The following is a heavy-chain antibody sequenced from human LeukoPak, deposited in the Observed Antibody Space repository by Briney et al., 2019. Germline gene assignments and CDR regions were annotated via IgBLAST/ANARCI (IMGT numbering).Heavy chain of an antibody. V-gene: IGHV1-2*02. D-gene: IGHD3-10*01. J-gene: IGHJ6*02. Sequence: ASMKVSCKTSGYTFTGYLMHWVRLAPGQGPEWVGWINPRNGDTNLAQKFQGRVTMTRDTSINTVYMDLSRLTSDDSAVYYCARDKYYYGSGKYGGYYGMDVWVQGTTVSVS. CDR1: GYTFTGYL. CDR2: INPRNGDT. CDR3: ARDKYYYGSGKYGGYYGMDV.